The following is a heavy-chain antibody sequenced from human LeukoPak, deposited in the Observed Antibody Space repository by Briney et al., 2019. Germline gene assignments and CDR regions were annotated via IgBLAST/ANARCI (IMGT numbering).Heavy chain of an antibody. CDR2: ISWDGGST. CDR3: ATDTEGVYGSGSSYFDY. J-gene: IGHJ4*02. Sequence: GGSLRLSCAASGFTFSSYAMSWVRQAPGKGLEWVSLISWDGGSTYYADSVKGRFTISRHNSKNSLYLQMNSLRTEDTALYYCATDTEGVYGSGSSYFDYWGQGTLVTVSS. D-gene: IGHD3-10*01. CDR1: GFTFSSYA. V-gene: IGHV3-43*02.